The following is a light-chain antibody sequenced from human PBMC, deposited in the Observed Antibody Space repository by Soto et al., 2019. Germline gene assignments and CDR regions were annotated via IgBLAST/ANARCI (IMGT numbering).Light chain of an antibody. Sequence: EIVLTQSPGTLSLSPGERATLSCRASQSLSSSYLAWYQQSPGQAPRLLIDGASSRATGIPDRFRGSGSGTDCTLPISRLEPEDFAVYYCQQYGTSPTFGPGTKVDIK. CDR2: GAS. J-gene: IGKJ3*01. CDR1: QSLSSSY. V-gene: IGKV3-20*01. CDR3: QQYGTSPT.